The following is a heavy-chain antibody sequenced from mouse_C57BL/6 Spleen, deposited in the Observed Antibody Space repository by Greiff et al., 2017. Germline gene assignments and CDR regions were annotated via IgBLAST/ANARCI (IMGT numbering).Heavy chain of an antibody. J-gene: IGHJ4*01. CDR3: ARRPEAMDY. V-gene: IGHV1-81*01. CDR2: IYPRSGNT. CDR1: GYTFTSYG. Sequence: VQLQQSGAELARPGASVKLSCKASGYTFTSYGISWVKQRTGQGLEWIGGIYPRSGNTYYNEKFKGKAKLTDDKSSSTAYLELRSLTSEDSAVYFYARRPEAMDYWGQGTSVTVSS.